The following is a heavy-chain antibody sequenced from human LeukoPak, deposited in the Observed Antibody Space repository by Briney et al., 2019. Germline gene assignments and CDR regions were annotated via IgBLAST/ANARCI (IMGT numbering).Heavy chain of an antibody. J-gene: IGHJ3*02. CDR3: ARGYSSGWDAFDI. D-gene: IGHD6-19*01. V-gene: IGHV3-21*01. CDR2: ISSSSSYI. CDR1: GFTFSSYS. Sequence: SGGSLRLSCAASGFTFSSYSMNWVRQAPGKGLEWVSSISSSSSYIYYADSVKGRFTISRDNAKNSLYLQMNSLRAEDTAVYYCARGYSSGWDAFDIWGQGTMVTVSS.